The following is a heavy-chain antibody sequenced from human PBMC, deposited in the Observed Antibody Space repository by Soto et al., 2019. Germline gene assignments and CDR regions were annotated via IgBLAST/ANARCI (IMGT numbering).Heavy chain of an antibody. CDR2: KYYTGTS. CDR1: GDSISSSSYC. D-gene: IGHD6-13*01. CDR3: ARHRDPGYSSSWFNS. Sequence: SETLSLTCTVSGDSISSSSYCWGWIRQPPGKGLEWIGSKYYTGTSHYNPSLNSRVTISVDTSNNQFSLKLTSVTAADTAVYYCARHRDPGYSSSWFNSGGQGTLVTV. J-gene: IGHJ5*01. V-gene: IGHV4-39*01.